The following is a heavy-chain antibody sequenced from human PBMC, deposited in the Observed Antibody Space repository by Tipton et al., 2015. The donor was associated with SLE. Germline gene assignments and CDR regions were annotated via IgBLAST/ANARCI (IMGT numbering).Heavy chain of an antibody. J-gene: IGHJ4*02. V-gene: IGHV5-51*03. Sequence: QLMQSGVEVKEPGESLKISCRASGYTFKNYWIAWVRQMPGKGLEWMGITHPGDSDTRYSPSFQGQVSISADKSIDTAYLQWSSLKASDTAIYYCAKGTTEGGFDYWGQGTLVTVSS. CDR1: GYTFKNYW. D-gene: IGHD1-1*01. CDR3: AKGTTEGGFDY. CDR2: THPGDSDT.